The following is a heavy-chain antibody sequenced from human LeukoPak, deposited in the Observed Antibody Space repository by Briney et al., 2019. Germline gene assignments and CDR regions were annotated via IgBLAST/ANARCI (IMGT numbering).Heavy chain of an antibody. D-gene: IGHD3-22*01. CDR2: IDWDDDK. V-gene: IGHV2-70*11. CDR1: GFSLSTSGMC. Sequence: ESGPALVKPTQTLTLTCTFSGFSLSTSGMCVSWIRQPPGKALEWLARIDWDDDKYYSTSLKTRLTIPKATSTNQVVLTMTNMYTVDTAAEYCSRMDYYDSSGYPDYWGQGTLVTVSS. CDR3: SRMDYYDSSGYPDY. J-gene: IGHJ4*02.